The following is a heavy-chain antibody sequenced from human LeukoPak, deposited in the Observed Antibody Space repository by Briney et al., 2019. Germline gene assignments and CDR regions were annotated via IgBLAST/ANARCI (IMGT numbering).Heavy chain of an antibody. CDR3: ARVINFSRDF. CDR1: GFSFGTYW. CDR2: IKPDGSEK. J-gene: IGHJ4*02. D-gene: IGHD2/OR15-2a*01. Sequence: GGSLRLSCVVSGFSFGTYWMSWVRQAPEKGLEWLASIKPDGSEKLYVDSVKGRFTVSRDNAKNSLFLEMDSLRAEDTAVYYCARVINFSRDFWGQGVLVTVSP. V-gene: IGHV3-7*01.